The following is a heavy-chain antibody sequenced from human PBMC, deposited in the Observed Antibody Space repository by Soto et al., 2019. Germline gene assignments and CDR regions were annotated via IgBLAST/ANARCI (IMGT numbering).Heavy chain of an antibody. D-gene: IGHD3-22*01. J-gene: IGHJ6*02. CDR3: AVRRYYYDSSGSGGVGMDV. Sequence: SETLSLTCAVSGGSISSSNWWSWVRQPPGKGLEWIGEIYHSGSTNYNPSLKSRVTISVDKSKNQFSLKLSSVTAADTAVYYCAVRRYYYDSSGSGGVGMDVWGQGTTVTVSS. CDR2: IYHSGST. CDR1: GGSISSSNW. V-gene: IGHV4-4*02.